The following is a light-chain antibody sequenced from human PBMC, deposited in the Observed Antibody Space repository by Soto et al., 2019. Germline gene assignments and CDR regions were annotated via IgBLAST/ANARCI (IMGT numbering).Light chain of an antibody. CDR1: QSVSNW. Sequence: DIQMTQSPSTLSASVGDRVTITCRASQSVSNWLAWYQQKPGKAPELLIYDASSLESGVPSRFSGSGSGTEFXLXIXXXXXXXXXTYFCQQYHXYSXTFGQGT. CDR3: QQYHXYSXT. CDR2: DAS. V-gene: IGKV1-5*01. J-gene: IGKJ1*01.